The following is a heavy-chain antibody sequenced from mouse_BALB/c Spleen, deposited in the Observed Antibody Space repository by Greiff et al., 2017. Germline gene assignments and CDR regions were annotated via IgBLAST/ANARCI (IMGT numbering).Heavy chain of an antibody. CDR1: GDSITSGY. CDR3: ARRKLGEGYFDY. V-gene: IGHV3-8*02. J-gene: IGHJ2*01. CDR2: ISYSGST. Sequence: EVQLQESGPSLVKPSQTLSLTCSVTGDSITSGYWNWIRKFPGNKLEYMGYISYSGSTYYNPSLKSRISITRDTSKNQYYLQLNSVTTEDTATYYCARRKLGEGYFDYWGQGTTLTVSS. D-gene: IGHD4-1*01.